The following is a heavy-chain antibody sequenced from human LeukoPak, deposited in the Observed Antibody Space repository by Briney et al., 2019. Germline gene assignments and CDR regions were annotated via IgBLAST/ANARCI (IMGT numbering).Heavy chain of an antibody. J-gene: IGHJ4*02. CDR2: ISSSGSTI. V-gene: IGHV3-48*03. Sequence: PGGSLGLSCAASGFTFSSYEMNWVRQAPGKGLEWLSYISSSGSTIYYADSVKGRFTISRDNAKNSLYLQMNSLRAEDTAVYYCARDRLRFFDWLSYWGQGTLVTVSS. CDR1: GFTFSSYE. CDR3: ARDRLRFFDWLSY. D-gene: IGHD3-9*01.